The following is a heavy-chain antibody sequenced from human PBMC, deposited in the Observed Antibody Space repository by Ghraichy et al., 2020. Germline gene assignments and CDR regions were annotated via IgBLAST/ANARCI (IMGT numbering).Heavy chain of an antibody. V-gene: IGHV3-23*01. CDR3: AKAGAYYGSGRGYFDY. CDR1: GFTFSSYA. CDR2: ISGSGGST. J-gene: IGHJ4*02. Sequence: GSLRLSCAASGFTFSSYAMSWVRQAPGKGLEWVSAISGSGGSTYYADSVKGRFTISRDNSKNTLYLQMNSLRAEDTAVYYCAKAGAYYGSGRGYFDYWGQGTLVTVSS. D-gene: IGHD3-10*01.